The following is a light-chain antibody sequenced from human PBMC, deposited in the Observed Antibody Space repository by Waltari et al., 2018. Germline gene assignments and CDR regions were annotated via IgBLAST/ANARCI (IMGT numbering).Light chain of an antibody. CDR2: DDY. CDR1: SSNVGSNF. J-gene: IGLJ2*01. Sequence: QSVLTQPPSVSAAPGQDVTISCSGSSSNVGSNFVSWYQQLPGMAPNLLILDDYRGPALTPTRFSGAQSGTSATRAITGLQTDDEADYYCAAWDSSLREMTFGGGTKLTAL. V-gene: IGLV1-51*01. CDR3: AAWDSSLREMT.